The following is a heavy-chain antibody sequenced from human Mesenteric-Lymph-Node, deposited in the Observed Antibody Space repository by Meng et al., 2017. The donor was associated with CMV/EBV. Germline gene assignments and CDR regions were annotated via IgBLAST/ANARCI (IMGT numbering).Heavy chain of an antibody. D-gene: IGHD2-21*01. CDR3: ATAGAVVIATADY. Sequence: GESLKISCAASGITFSSYCMNWVRQAPGKGLEWVAFIRYDGSKKSYVDSVKGRFTISRDNSMNTLYLQMDSLRVEDTAVYYCATAGAVVIATADYWGQGTLVTVSS. CDR2: IRYDGSKK. CDR1: GITFSSYC. V-gene: IGHV3-30*02. J-gene: IGHJ4*02.